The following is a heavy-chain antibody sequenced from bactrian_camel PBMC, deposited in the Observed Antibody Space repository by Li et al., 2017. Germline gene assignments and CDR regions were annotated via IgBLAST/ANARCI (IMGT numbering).Heavy chain of an antibody. Sequence: HVQLVESGGGSALAGGSVRLSCVASGATQDIGCMGWFRQVPGLEREGIGSIDSDGITTYADSLKARFTISMDANTLYLQMNSLTPEDSAIYYCVAAPRYSTSCVEPLRTVWNYWGQGTQVTVS. J-gene: IGHJ4*01. CDR2: IDSDGIT. D-gene: IGHD7*01. CDR3: VAAPRYSTSCVEPLRTVWNY. CDR1: GATQDIGC. V-gene: IGHV3S53*01.